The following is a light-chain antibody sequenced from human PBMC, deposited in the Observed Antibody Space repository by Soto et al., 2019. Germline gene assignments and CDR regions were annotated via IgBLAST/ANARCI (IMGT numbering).Light chain of an antibody. J-gene: IGLJ1*01. Sequence: QSALTQPASVSGSPGQSITISCTGTSSDIGTYNYVSWYQQHPGKAPKLIIYDVSNRPSGVSDRFSGSKSGNTASLTVSGLQAEDEGDYYCNSFTSATSTTPYVFGTGTKLTVL. CDR3: NSFTSATSTTPYV. CDR2: DVS. CDR1: SSDIGTYNY. V-gene: IGLV2-14*01.